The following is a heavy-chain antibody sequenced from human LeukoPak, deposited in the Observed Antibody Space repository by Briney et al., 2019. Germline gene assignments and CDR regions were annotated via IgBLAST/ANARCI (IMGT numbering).Heavy chain of an antibody. V-gene: IGHV3-23*01. D-gene: IGHD1-26*01. CDR2: ISGSGGGT. CDR1: GFTFSNYA. J-gene: IGHJ4*02. Sequence: GGSLRLSCAASGFTFSNYAMSWVRQAPGKGLEWVSVISGSGGGTYYADSVKGRFIISRDNSKNTLYLQMNSLRDEDRAVYYCAKDASGSYYPDFFDYWGQGTLVTVSS. CDR3: AKDASGSYYPDFFDY.